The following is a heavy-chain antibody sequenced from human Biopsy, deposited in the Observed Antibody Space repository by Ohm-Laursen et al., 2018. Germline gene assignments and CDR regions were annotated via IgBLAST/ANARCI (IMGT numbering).Heavy chain of an antibody. V-gene: IGHV4-59*01. CDR2: IYYSGST. J-gene: IGHJ6*02. Sequence: GTLSLTCTVSGGSMSSYYWTWIRQAPGKGLEWIGYIYYSGSTNYNPSLKSRVTISVDTSKNQFSLRLNSVTAADTAVYYCARATNSTGWPYYYFYGMDVWGQGTTVTVSS. CDR3: ARATNSTGWPYYYFYGMDV. D-gene: IGHD2/OR15-2a*01. CDR1: GGSMSSYY.